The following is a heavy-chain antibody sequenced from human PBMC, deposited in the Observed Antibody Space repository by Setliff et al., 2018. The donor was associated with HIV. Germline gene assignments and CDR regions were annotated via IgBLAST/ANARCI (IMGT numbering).Heavy chain of an antibody. CDR2: INPNSGGT. Sequence: ASVKVSCKASGYTFTGYYMHWVRQAPGQGLEWMGWINPNSGGTNYAQKFQGRVTMTRDTSISTAYMELSRLRSDDTAVYHCARDRYYLDSSGLANYWGQGTLVTVSS. CDR3: ARDRYYLDSSGLANY. CDR1: GYTFTGYY. J-gene: IGHJ4*02. V-gene: IGHV1-2*02. D-gene: IGHD3-22*01.